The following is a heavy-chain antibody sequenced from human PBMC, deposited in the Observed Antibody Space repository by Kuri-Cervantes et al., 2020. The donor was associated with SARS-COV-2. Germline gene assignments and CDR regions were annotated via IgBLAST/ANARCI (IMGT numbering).Heavy chain of an antibody. J-gene: IGHJ4*02. CDR3: ARPPEEGAVTTWGNDY. Sequence: SVKVSCKASGYTFTGYYMHWVRQAPGQGLEWMGGIIPIFGTANYAQKFQGRVTITADESTSTAYMELSSLRSEDTAVYYCARPPEEGAVTTWGNDYWGQGTLVTVSS. CDR1: GYTFTGYY. V-gene: IGHV1-69*13. CDR2: IIPIFGTA. D-gene: IGHD4-17*01.